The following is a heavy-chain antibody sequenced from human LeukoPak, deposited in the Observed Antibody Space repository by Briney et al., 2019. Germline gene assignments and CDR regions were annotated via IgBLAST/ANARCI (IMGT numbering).Heavy chain of an antibody. D-gene: IGHD2-21*02. J-gene: IGHJ4*02. CDR2: ITGSGNSI. V-gene: IGHV3-48*03. CDR1: GFTFSNYE. CDR3: ARESARCGGDCNDY. Sequence: GGSLRLSCAASGFTFSNYEMNWVRQAPGKGLEWVSYITGSGNSINYADSVRGRFTISRDNAGNSLYLQMNSLRAEDTAVYYCARESARCGGDCNDYWGQGTLATVSS.